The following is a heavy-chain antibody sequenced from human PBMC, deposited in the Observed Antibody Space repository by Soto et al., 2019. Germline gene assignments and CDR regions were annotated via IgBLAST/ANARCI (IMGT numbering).Heavy chain of an antibody. CDR1: GGTFSSYT. Sequence: QVQLVQSGAEVKKPGSSVKVSCKASGGTFSSYTISWVRQAPGQGLEWMGRIIPILGIANYAQKFQGRVTITAAKTTSTAYRELSSLRSEDTDVYYCAREGVEGSSTGRYSRGETCYYYYSMDVWGKGTADTVSS. CDR2: IIPILGIA. CDR3: AREGVEGSSTGRYSRGETCYYYYSMDV. V-gene: IGHV1-69*08. D-gene: IGHD2-2*01. J-gene: IGHJ6*03.